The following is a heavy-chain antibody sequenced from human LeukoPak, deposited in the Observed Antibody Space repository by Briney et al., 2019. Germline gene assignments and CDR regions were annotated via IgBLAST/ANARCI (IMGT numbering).Heavy chain of an antibody. CDR3: TRGYNWNDY. CDR1: GFTFGDYA. V-gene: IGHV3-49*03. Sequence: GGSLRLSCTASGFTFGDYAMSWFRRAPGKGLEWVGFIRSKAYGGTTEYAASVKGRFTISRDDSKSIAYLQMNSLKTEDTAVYYCTRGYNWNDYWGQGTLVTVSS. J-gene: IGHJ4*02. CDR2: IRSKAYGGTT. D-gene: IGHD1-20*01.